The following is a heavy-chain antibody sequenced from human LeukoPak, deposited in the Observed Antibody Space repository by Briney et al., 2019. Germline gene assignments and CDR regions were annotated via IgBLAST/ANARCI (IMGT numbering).Heavy chain of an antibody. Sequence: GESLKIPCQGSGQRFTNYWTAWVRPAPGKGREWGGFIHFRDSETIYRTSFQGQVTISADKSISAAYLRWSSLEASDTAMYFCASAAHGTGFFDFWGQGTMVTVPA. D-gene: IGHD6-13*01. CDR2: IHFRDSET. J-gene: IGHJ4*02. CDR1: GQRFTNYW. V-gene: IGHV5-51*01. CDR3: ASAAHGTGFFDF.